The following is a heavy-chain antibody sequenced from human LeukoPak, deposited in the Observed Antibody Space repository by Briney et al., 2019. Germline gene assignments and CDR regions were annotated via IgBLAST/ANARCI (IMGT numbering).Heavy chain of an antibody. CDR1: GGPFSGYY. CDR2: INHSGST. D-gene: IGHD3-3*01. V-gene: IGHV4-34*01. Sequence: PSVTLSLTCAVDGGPFSGYYWSWIRQSPGKGLEWIGEINHSGSTNYNPSLKSRVTKSVDTSKNQFSLKLSSVTAADTAVYYCARGRASYDFWSGYLFDYWGQGTLVTVSS. J-gene: IGHJ4*02. CDR3: ARGRASYDFWSGYLFDY.